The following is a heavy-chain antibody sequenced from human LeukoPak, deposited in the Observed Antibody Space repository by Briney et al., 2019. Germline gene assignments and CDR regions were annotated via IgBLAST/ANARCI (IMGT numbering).Heavy chain of an antibody. CDR2: INTSGGTT. Sequence: QPGGSLRLSCAASGFTFSGSALSWVRQAPRKGLEWVSSINTSGGTTYYADSVKCRFTISRDNSKNTVYLQMNSLRDEDTAVYYCAKGDGYNYDNWFDPWGQGTLVSVSS. V-gene: IGHV3-23*01. CDR3: AKGDGYNYDNWFDP. J-gene: IGHJ5*02. CDR1: GFTFSGSA. D-gene: IGHD5-24*01.